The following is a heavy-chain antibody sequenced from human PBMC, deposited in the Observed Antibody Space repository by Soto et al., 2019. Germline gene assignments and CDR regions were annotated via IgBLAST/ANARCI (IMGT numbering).Heavy chain of an antibody. D-gene: IGHD3-22*01. J-gene: IGHJ5*02. CDR1: GLSLRNYG. Sequence: EGWRRLSWAASGLSLRNYGMSWVCQGPGRGMEWGSSLSGSGGSRYYADSVKGRFTICRDNSKDTLYLQMNNMRAEDTAIFYCAKYAPVRLTTCFYTCGQRTLCTASS. V-gene: IGHV3-23*01. CDR2: LSGSGGSR. CDR3: AKYAPVRLTTCFYT.